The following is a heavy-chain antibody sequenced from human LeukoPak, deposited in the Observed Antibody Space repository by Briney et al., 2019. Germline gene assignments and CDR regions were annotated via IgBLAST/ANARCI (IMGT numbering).Heavy chain of an antibody. D-gene: IGHD2-2*01. CDR1: GGTFSSYV. CDR3: AREGYCSSTSCYLRWFDP. J-gene: IGHJ5*02. CDR2: IIPIFGTA. V-gene: IGHV1-69*13. Sequence: SVKVSCKASGGTFSSYVISGVGQAPGQGLEWMGGIIPIFGTANYAQKFQGRVTITADESTSTAYMELSSLRCEDTAVYYCAREGYCSSTSCYLRWFDPWGQGTLVTVSS.